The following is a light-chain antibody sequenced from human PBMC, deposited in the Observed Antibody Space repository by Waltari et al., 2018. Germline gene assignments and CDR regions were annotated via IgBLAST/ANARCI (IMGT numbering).Light chain of an antibody. CDR1: SGPSRNI. CDR2: VNCEGNH. Sequence: QLVLTQSPSASAHLGAPGQLTSNLSSGPSRNIMALQPQQPEKGPRYLMKVNCEGNHSKGAEIPDHCSGTSSGAERYLTTASLQSEDEADYYCHTGGDGSWVFGGGTKLTVL. V-gene: IGLV4-69*01. CDR3: HTGGDGSWV. J-gene: IGLJ3*02.